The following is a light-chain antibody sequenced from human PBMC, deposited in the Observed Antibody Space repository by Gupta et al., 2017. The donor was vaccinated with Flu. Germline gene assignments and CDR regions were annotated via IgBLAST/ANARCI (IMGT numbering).Light chain of an antibody. V-gene: IGKV3-15*01. CDR2: GAS. CDR3: QQYNNWPGT. CDR1: QSVSSS. J-gene: IGKJ1*01. Sequence: GERATLSGRASQSVSSSLAWYQQKPGQAPRLLIYGASTRATGIPARFSGSVSGTEFTLTISSLQSEDFAVYYCQQYNNWPGTFGQGTKVEIK.